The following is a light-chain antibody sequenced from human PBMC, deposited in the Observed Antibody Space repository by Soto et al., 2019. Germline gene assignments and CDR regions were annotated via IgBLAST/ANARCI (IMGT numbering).Light chain of an antibody. CDR3: SSYTSSNTGV. Sequence: QSALTQPASMSGSPGQSIAISCTGTSSDVGGYNYVSWYQQHPGKAPKLMIYDVSNRPSGVSNRFSGSKSGNTASLTISGLEPEDEADYYCSSYTSSNTGVFGTGTKLTVL. CDR2: DVS. J-gene: IGLJ1*01. V-gene: IGLV2-14*03. CDR1: SSDVGGYNY.